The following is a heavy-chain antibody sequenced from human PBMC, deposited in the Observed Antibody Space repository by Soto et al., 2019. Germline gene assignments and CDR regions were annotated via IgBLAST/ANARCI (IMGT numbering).Heavy chain of an antibody. V-gene: IGHV1-69*01. Sequence: QVQLVQSGAEVKKPGSSVKVSCKAPGGTFSTYAISWVRQAPGQGLEWMGGVIPIFGTPKYAQKLQGRVTITADESTSTGYMELRSLRSEDTAVYYCARSQGGSSSWDIYYYYYYGMDVWGQGTTVTVSS. CDR2: VIPIFGTP. CDR3: ARSQGGSSSWDIYYYYYYGMDV. CDR1: GGTFSTYA. J-gene: IGHJ6*02. D-gene: IGHD2-15*01.